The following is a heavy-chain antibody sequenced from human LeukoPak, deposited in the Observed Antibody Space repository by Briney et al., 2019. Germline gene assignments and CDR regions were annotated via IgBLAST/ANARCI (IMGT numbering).Heavy chain of an antibody. D-gene: IGHD6-13*01. Sequence: GGSLRLSCAVSGFTFSNYAMAWVRQAPGKGLEWVSAIGGNGGRTYSADSVQGRFTISRDNSKNTVYLQMDNLRAEDSAMYYCAKAHSISWPYAFDSWGQGTLVTVSS. CDR3: AKAHSISWPYAFDS. V-gene: IGHV3-23*01. CDR1: GFTFSNYA. CDR2: IGGNGGRT. J-gene: IGHJ4*02.